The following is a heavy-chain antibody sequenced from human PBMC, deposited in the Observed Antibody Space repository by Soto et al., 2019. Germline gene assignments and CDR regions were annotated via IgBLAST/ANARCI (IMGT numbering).Heavy chain of an antibody. J-gene: IGHJ4*02. CDR3: ATAEVDY. V-gene: IGHV3-74*03. Sequence: VSLRLSCAASGFTFGDYWMHWVRQPPGKGPEWVSRMTGDGRTTQYADSVKGRFTASRDNAKSTLYLQMNSLRAEDTAVYYCATAEVDYWGPGTLVTVS. CDR2: MTGDGRTT. CDR1: GFTFGDYW.